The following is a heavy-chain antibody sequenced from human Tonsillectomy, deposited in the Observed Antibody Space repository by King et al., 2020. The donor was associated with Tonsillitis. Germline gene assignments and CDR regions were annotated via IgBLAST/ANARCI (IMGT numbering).Heavy chain of an antibody. V-gene: IGHV1-18*01. Sequence: QLVQSGAEVKKPGASVKVSCKASGYTLTSYGISWVRQAPGQGLEWMGWISAYNGNTNYAQKLQGRVTMTTDTSTSTAYMELRSLRSDDTAVYYCARESFGETPGNNWFDPWGQGTLVTVSS. CDR2: ISAYNGNT. D-gene: IGHD3-10*01. CDR1: GYTLTSYG. CDR3: ARESFGETPGNNWFDP. J-gene: IGHJ5*02.